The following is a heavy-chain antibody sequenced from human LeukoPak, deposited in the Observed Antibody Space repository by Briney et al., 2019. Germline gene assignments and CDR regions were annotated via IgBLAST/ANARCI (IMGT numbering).Heavy chain of an antibody. CDR1: GGSISSGGYY. J-gene: IGHJ4*02. CDR3: ARARGEEDDYTIPFDY. CDR2: IYYSGST. V-gene: IGHV4-31*03. Sequence: SEALSLTCTVSGGSISSGGYYWSWIRQHPGKGLEWIGYIYYSGSTYYNPSLKSRVTISVDTSKNQFSLKLSSVTAADTAVYYCARARGEEDDYTIPFDYWGQGTLVTVSS. D-gene: IGHD4-4*01.